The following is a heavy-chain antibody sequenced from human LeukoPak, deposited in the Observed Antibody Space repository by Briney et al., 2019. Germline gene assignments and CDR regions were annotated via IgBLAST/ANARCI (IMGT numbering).Heavy chain of an antibody. CDR1: GFTFSSYS. D-gene: IGHD3-22*01. V-gene: IGHV3-21*01. J-gene: IGHJ3*02. Sequence: GGSLRLSCAASGFTFSSYSMNWVRQTPGKGLEWVSYISSSSSYIYYADSVKGRFTISRDNAQNSLYLQMNSLRAEDTAVYYCAREAYYYDSSGYWDTFDIWGQRTTVTVSS. CDR3: AREAYYYDSSGYWDTFDI. CDR2: ISSSSSYI.